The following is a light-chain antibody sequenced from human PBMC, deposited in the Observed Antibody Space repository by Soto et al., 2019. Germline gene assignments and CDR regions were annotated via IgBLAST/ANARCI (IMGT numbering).Light chain of an antibody. CDR2: GAS. CDR3: QQYGTSPLP. CDR1: QSVSSY. J-gene: IGKJ5*01. V-gene: IGKV3-20*01. Sequence: EVVLTQSPGTLSLSPGERATLSCRASQSVSSYLAWYQQKPGQAPRLLIYGASSRATGIPDRFSGSGSGTDFTLTISRLEPEDFAVYCCQQYGTSPLPFGQGTRLQIK.